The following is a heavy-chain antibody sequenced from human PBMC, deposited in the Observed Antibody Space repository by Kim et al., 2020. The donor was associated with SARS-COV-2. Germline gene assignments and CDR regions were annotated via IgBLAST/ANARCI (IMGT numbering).Heavy chain of an antibody. Sequence: NPSLKSRVTISVDTSKNQFSLKLSSVTAADTAVYYCARRSTVPTKFGMDVWGQGTTVTVSS. V-gene: IGHV4-39*01. D-gene: IGHD4-17*01. J-gene: IGHJ6*02. CDR3: ARRSTVPTKFGMDV.